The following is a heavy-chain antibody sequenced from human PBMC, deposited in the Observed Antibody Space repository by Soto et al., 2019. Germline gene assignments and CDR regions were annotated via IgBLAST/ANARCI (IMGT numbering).Heavy chain of an antibody. CDR2: IMPVFRRP. CDR1: GGTFRTSA. CDR3: ARDKDRLQLGGNYYFILDV. V-gene: IGHV1-69*12. J-gene: IGHJ6*02. D-gene: IGHD1-1*01. Sequence: QVQLVQSGAEVKKPGSSVKVSCKASGGTFRTSAISWVRQAPGQGLEWVGGIMPVFRRPKYAQNFLDRVTITADESTSTAYMELNSLRSDDTAVYYCARDKDRLQLGGNYYFILDVWGQGTAVTVSS.